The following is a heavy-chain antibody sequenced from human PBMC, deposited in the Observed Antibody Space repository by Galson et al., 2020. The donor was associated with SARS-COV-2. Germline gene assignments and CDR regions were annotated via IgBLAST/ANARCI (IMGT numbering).Heavy chain of an antibody. Sequence: ASANVSCKASVYTFTGYYLHSVRQAPGQGLEWMGWINPNSGGTTYAQKFQGRVTMTGDTSISTAYMELSSLRSDDTAVYFCARSCSSTTCFQTDGMDVWGQGTTVTVSS. CDR2: INPNSGGT. CDR1: VYTFTGYY. J-gene: IGHJ6*02. V-gene: IGHV1-2*02. CDR3: ARSCSSTTCFQTDGMDV. D-gene: IGHD2-2*01.